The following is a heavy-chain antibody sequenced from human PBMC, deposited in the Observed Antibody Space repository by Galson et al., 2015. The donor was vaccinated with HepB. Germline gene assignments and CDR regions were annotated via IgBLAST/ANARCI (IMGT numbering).Heavy chain of an antibody. CDR1: GFTFNNFA. D-gene: IGHD3-3*01. J-gene: IGHJ4*02. CDR2: ISGTGDNT. V-gene: IGHV3-23*01. CDR3: SRAGIRDVVPTARFSPAPDY. Sequence: SLRLSCAASGFTFNNFAMSWVRQAPGKGLEWVSAISGTGDNTYYADSVRGRFTISRDTSRNTLYLQMRSLRADDPALHYCSRAGIRDVVPTARFSPAPDYWGQGTLVTVSS.